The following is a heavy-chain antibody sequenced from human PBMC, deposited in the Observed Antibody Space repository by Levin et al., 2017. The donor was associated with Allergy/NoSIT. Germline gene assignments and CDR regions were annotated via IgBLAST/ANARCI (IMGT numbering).Heavy chain of an antibody. CDR3: ARDRENMWIQEYWD. D-gene: IGHD5-18*01. Sequence: SVKVSCKASGGTFSSYAISWVRQAPGQGLEWMGRIIPILGIANYAQKFQGRVTITADKSTSTAYMELSSLRSEDTAVYYCARDRENMWIQEYWDWGQGTLVTVSS. CDR2: IIPILGIA. V-gene: IGHV1-69*04. J-gene: IGHJ4*02. CDR1: GGTFSSYA.